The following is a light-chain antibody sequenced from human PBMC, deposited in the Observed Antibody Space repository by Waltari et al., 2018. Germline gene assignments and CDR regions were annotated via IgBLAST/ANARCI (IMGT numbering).Light chain of an antibody. V-gene: IGKV4-1*01. CDR1: QSLLDSSNNKNY. CDR3: QQYYSTPYT. Sequence: IVMTQSPDSLAVSLGARATINCESSQSLLDSSNNKNYLAWYQQKPGQPPKLLIYWASTRESGVPDRFSGSGSGTDFTLTISSLQAEDVAVFYCQQYYSTPYTFGQGTKLEIK. J-gene: IGKJ2*01. CDR2: WAS.